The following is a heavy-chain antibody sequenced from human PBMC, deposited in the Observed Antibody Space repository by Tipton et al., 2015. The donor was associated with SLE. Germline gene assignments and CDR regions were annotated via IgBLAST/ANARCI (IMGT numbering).Heavy chain of an antibody. V-gene: IGHV4-31*03. CDR2: IHYTGTT. D-gene: IGHD3-22*01. J-gene: IGHJ4*02. CDR3: ARDEYRYDTTGYHLLGHFDF. CDR1: GGSFTRGGYY. Sequence: TLSLTCTVSGGSFTRGGYYWSWIRQHPGQGLQWIGYIHYTGTTYYNPSLQSRVTISVDRSKNHFSLKLTSVTAADTAVYYCARDEYRYDTTGYHLLGHFDFWGQGTLVTVSS.